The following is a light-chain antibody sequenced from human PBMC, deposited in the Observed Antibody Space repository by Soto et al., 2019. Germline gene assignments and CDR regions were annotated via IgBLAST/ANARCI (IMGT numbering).Light chain of an antibody. CDR1: QSVSSSY. CDR3: QQRSNWPPWT. V-gene: IGKV3D-20*02. Sequence: EIVLTQAPGTLSLSPGERATLSCRASQSVSSSYLAWYQQKPGQAPRLLLYGASSRATGIPDRFSGSGSGTDFTLTISSLEPEDFAVYHCQQRSNWPPWTFGQGTKVDIK. CDR2: GAS. J-gene: IGKJ1*01.